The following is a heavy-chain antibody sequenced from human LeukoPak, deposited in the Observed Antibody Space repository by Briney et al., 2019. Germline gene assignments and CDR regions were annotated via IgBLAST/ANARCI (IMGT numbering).Heavy chain of an antibody. V-gene: IGHV3-53*01. J-gene: IGHJ6*02. CDR2: IYSGGST. CDR1: GFTVSSNY. Sequence: PGGSLRLSCAASGFTVSSNYMSWVRQAPGKGLEWVSVIYSGGSTNYADSVKGRFTISRDNSKNTLYLQMNSLRAEDTAVYYCARDLSSYGMDVWGQGTTVTVSS. CDR3: ARDLSSYGMDV.